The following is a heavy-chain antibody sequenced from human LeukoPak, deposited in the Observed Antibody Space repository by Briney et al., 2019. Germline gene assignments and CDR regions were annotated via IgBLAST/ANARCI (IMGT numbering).Heavy chain of an antibody. Sequence: PSETLSLTCGVSGGSITNTNYWTRVRQPPGKGLEWIGEVNLQGSTNYNPSLMGRVAISVDKSENHISLQLTSVTAADTAVYYCAREGGPYRPLDYSGQGTLVTVSS. CDR1: GGSITNTNY. J-gene: IGHJ4*02. CDR2: VNLQGST. CDR3: AREGGPYRPLDY. V-gene: IGHV4-4*02.